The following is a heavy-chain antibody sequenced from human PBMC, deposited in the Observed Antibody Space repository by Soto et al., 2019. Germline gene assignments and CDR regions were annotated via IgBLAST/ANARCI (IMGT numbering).Heavy chain of an antibody. CDR2: VKSNIDYNGGT. D-gene: IGHD1-7*01. Sequence: GGSLRLSCAASGFSFSNAWMNWVRQAPGKGLEWVGRVKSNIDYNGGTDYAAPVRGRFTISRDDSRDVMYLQMDYLKTEDTGVYYCATDRDPLTGTKWIFDHWGLGAQVTVSS. CDR1: GFSFSNAW. J-gene: IGHJ4*02. V-gene: IGHV3-15*07. CDR3: ATDRDPLTGTKWIFDH.